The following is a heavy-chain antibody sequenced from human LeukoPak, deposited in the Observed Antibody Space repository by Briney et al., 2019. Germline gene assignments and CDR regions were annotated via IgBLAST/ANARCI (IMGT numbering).Heavy chain of an antibody. Sequence: SETLSLTCTVSGGSISSYYWSWIRQPPGKGLEWIGYIYYSGSTNYNPSLKSRVTISVDTSKNQFSLKLSSVTAADTAVYYSARHWNLRYFDYWGQGTLVTVSS. D-gene: IGHD1-1*01. V-gene: IGHV4-59*08. CDR2: IYYSGST. J-gene: IGHJ4*02. CDR1: GGSISSYY. CDR3: ARHWNLRYFDY.